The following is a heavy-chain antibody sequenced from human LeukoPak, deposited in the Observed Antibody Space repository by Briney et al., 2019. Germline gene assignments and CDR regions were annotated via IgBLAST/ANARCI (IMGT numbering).Heavy chain of an antibody. Sequence: GASLKISCQGSGSIFTSYWIGWVRQLPGKGLEWMGIIYPGDSDTRYSPSFQGQVTISADKSISTAYLQWSSLKASDTAMYYCARLATGYPFDYWGQGTLVTVSS. CDR1: GSIFTSYW. V-gene: IGHV5-51*01. CDR2: IYPGDSDT. D-gene: IGHD3-9*01. J-gene: IGHJ4*02. CDR3: ARLATGYPFDY.